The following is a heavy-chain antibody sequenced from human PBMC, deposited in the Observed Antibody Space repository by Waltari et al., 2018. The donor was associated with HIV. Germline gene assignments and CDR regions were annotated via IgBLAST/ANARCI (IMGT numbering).Heavy chain of an antibody. CDR1: GYNFTNYG. Sequence: QVHLVQSGAELRKTGASVTVSCKASGYNFTNYGITWVRQAPGQGLEWMGWISGYNGDTKYAQKVRGRVTMTTDTSTSTAYLEMGSLRFDDTAVYYCARDHYYGSSGYYSDYWGQGTLVTVSS. CDR2: ISGYNGDT. CDR3: ARDHYYGSSGYYSDY. D-gene: IGHD3-22*01. J-gene: IGHJ4*02. V-gene: IGHV1-18*01.